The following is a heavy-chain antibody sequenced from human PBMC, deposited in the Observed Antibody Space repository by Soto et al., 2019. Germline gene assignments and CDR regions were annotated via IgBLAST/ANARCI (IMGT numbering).Heavy chain of an antibody. D-gene: IGHD2-2*01. Sequence: QVQLVESRGGVVQPGRSLRLSCAASGFTFSSYAMHWVRQAPGKGLEWVAVISYDGSNKYYADSVKGRFTISRDNSKNTRYLQMNRLRAEDTAVSYCARARLDTPALDYWGQGTLVTVSS. J-gene: IGHJ4*02. CDR2: ISYDGSNK. CDR1: GFTFSSYA. V-gene: IGHV3-30-3*01. CDR3: ARARLDTPALDY.